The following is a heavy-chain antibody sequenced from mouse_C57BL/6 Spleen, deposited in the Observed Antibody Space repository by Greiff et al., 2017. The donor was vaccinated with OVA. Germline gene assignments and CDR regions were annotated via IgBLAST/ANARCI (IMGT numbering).Heavy chain of an antibody. V-gene: IGHV1-64*01. J-gene: IGHJ1*03. CDR2: FHPNSGST. Sequence: QVQLKQPGAELVKPGASVKLSCKASGYTFTSYWMHWVKQRPGQGLEWIGMFHPNSGSTTYNEKFKSKATLTVDKSSSTAYMQLSSLTSEDSAVYYCATLYYYGSSYGYWYFDVWGTGTTVTVSS. D-gene: IGHD1-1*01. CDR3: ATLYYYGSSYGYWYFDV. CDR1: GYTFTSYW.